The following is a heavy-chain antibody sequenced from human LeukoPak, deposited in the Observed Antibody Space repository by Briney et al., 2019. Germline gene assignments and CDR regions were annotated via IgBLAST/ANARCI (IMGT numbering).Heavy chain of an antibody. V-gene: IGHV3-23*01. CDR3: AKYPRHCGGDCYSDFDY. Sequence: GGSLRLSCAASGFTFSSYAMSWVRQAPGKGLEWVSAISGSGGSTYYADSVKGRFTISRDKSKNTLYLQMNSLRAEDTAVYYCAKYPRHCGGDCYSDFDYWGRGTLVTVSS. D-gene: IGHD2-21*02. J-gene: IGHJ4*02. CDR1: GFTFSSYA. CDR2: ISGSGGST.